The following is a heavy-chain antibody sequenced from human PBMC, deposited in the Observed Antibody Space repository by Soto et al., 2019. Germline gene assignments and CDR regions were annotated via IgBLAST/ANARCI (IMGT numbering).Heavy chain of an antibody. J-gene: IGHJ6*02. CDR2: INHSGST. CDR3: ARGAARPGGYYYYGMDV. Sequence: PSETLSLTCAVYGESFSGYYWSWIRQPPGKGLEWIGEINHSGSTNYNPSLKSRVTISVDTSKNQFSLKLSSVTAADTAVYYCARGAARPGGYYYYGMDVWGQGTTVTVSS. V-gene: IGHV4-34*01. D-gene: IGHD6-6*01. CDR1: GESFSGYY.